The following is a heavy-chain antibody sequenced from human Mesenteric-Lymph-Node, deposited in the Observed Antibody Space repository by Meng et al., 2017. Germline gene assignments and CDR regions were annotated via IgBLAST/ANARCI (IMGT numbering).Heavy chain of an antibody. CDR1: GFSVSSSG. CDR3: ARDRGNSPFDY. V-gene: IGHV3-33*01. Sequence: GESLKISCAASGFSVSSSGMHWVRQAPGKGLEWVAVIWSDGNIKQYTDSVKGRFTISRDNTNNTLYLQMYSLRAEDTAVYYCARDRGNSPFDYWGQGTLVTVSS. D-gene: IGHD1-7*01. CDR2: IWSDGNIK. J-gene: IGHJ4*02.